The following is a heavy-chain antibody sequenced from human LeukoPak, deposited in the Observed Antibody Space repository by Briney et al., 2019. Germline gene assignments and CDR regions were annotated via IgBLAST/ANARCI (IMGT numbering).Heavy chain of an antibody. CDR1: EFTFSDYY. CDR2: ISSSGNTI. J-gene: IGHJ3*02. D-gene: IGHD3-3*01. CDR3: ARDQYYDFWSGQGAFDI. V-gene: IGHV3-11*04. Sequence: GGSLRLSWAAAEFTFSDYYMSWIRQAPGKGLEWVSYISSSGNTIYYADSVKGRFTISRDNAKNSMYLQMNSLRAEDTAVYYCARDQYYDFWSGQGAFDIWGQGTMVTVSS.